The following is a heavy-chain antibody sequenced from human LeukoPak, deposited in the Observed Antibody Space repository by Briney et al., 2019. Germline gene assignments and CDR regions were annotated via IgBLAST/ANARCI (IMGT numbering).Heavy chain of an antibody. CDR1: GFTFSSYG. V-gene: IGHV3-33*01. J-gene: IGHJ4*02. D-gene: IGHD4-17*01. CDR3: ARAIGDRYGDYGVDY. Sequence: GRSLRLSCAASGFTFSSYGMHWVRQAPGKGLEWVAVIWYDGSNKYYADSVKGRFTISRDNSKNTLYLQMNSLRAEDTAVYYCARAIGDRYGDYGVDYWGQGTLVTVSS. CDR2: IWYDGSNK.